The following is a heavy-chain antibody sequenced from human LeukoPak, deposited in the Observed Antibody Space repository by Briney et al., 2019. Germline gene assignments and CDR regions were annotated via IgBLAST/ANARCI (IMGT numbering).Heavy chain of an antibody. Sequence: GGSLRLSCAASGFTFSSHGMHWVRQAPGKGLEYVSAISSNGGSTYYANSVKGRSTISRDNAKNSLYLQMNSLRAEDTAVYYCARDRLSLYKNYYDSSGYSDYWGQGTLVTVSS. CDR2: ISSNGGST. J-gene: IGHJ4*02. V-gene: IGHV3-64*01. CDR3: ARDRLSLYKNYYDSSGYSDY. D-gene: IGHD3-22*01. CDR1: GFTFSSHG.